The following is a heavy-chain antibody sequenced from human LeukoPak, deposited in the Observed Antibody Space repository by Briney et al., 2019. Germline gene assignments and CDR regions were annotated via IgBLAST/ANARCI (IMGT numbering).Heavy chain of an antibody. V-gene: IGHV3-20*04. J-gene: IGHJ4*02. D-gene: IGHD6-6*01. CDR2: INWNGGST. CDR1: GFTFDGYG. Sequence: PGGSLRLSCAASGFTFDGYGMSWVRQAPGKGLQWVSGINWNGGSTDYADSVKGRFTISRDNAKNSLYVQMNSLRAEDTALYYCARIGYSSSSFDFWGQGTLVTVSS. CDR3: ARIGYSSSSFDF.